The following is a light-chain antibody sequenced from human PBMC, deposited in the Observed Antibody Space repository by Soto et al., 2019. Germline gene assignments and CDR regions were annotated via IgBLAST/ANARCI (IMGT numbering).Light chain of an antibody. V-gene: IGKV1-5*01. CDR2: DVS. Sequence: DIQMTQSPSTLSASVGDKVTITCRASQSLGNWLAWCQQEPGKAPSLLIYDVSTLQSGVPSRFSGSGSGTEFTLTITDLQPADFATYFCQQYTPDSPWAFGQGTKVEFK. J-gene: IGKJ1*01. CDR1: QSLGNW. CDR3: QQYTPDSPWA.